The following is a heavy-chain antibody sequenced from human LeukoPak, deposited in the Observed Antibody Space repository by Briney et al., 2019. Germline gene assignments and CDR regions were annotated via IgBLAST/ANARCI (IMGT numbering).Heavy chain of an antibody. Sequence: RPGGSLRLXCAASGFTCSSYWMSWVRRAPGKGLESVANIKQDGSEKYYVDSVKGRFTISRDNAKNSLYLQMNSLRAEDTAVYYCARDPCIAVAGTGYWGQGTLVTVSS. J-gene: IGHJ4*02. CDR2: IKQDGSEK. D-gene: IGHD6-19*01. CDR1: GFTCSSYW. CDR3: ARDPCIAVAGTGY. V-gene: IGHV3-7*01.